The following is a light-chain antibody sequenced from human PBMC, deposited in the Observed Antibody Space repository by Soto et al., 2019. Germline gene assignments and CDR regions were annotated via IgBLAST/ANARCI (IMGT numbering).Light chain of an antibody. CDR2: EVS. CDR1: SSDFSTYSS. Sequence: QSALTQPPSVSGSLGQSVTISCTGTSSDFSTYSSVSWYQQPPGTLPKLIIYEVSNRPSGVPDRFSGSRSGNTASLTISGLQAEDDAEYYWSSYRISNTYVFGTGTKVTV. V-gene: IGLV2-18*02. CDR3: SSYRISNTYV. J-gene: IGLJ1*01.